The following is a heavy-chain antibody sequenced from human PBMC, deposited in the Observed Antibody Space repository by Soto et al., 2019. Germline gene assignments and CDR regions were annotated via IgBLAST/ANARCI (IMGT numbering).Heavy chain of an antibody. Sequence: EVQLLESGGGLVQPGGSLRLSCEVSGLTFSNYAMNWVRQAPGKGLEWVSSISGSGAGTYYADSVKGRFTISRDNAKNTLYLQMNSLRAEDTAVYYCAKDGHSGYDYLDYWGQGTLVTVSS. D-gene: IGHD5-12*01. J-gene: IGHJ4*02. CDR1: GLTFSNYA. CDR3: AKDGHSGYDYLDY. V-gene: IGHV3-23*01. CDR2: ISGSGAGT.